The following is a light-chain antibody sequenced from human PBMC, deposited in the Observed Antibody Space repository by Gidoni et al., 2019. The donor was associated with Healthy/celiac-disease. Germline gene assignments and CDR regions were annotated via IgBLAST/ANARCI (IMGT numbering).Light chain of an antibody. Sequence: DSQMTKSRSSLSASLGDRVTITCRASQSISSYLNWSQQKTGTAPKLLIYAASSLQSGVPSRFSGSGSGTDFTLTISSLQPEDFATYYCQQSYSTPPLTFGGXTKVEIK. CDR2: AAS. CDR1: QSISSY. J-gene: IGKJ4*01. CDR3: QQSYSTPPLT. V-gene: IGKV1-39*01.